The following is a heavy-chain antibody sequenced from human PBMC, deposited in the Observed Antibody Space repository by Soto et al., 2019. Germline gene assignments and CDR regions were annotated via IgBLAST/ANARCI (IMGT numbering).Heavy chain of an antibody. Sequence: EVQLVESGGGLVQPGGSLRLSCAASGFTFGSYNMDWVRQAPGKGLEWLSYISGSGTTIYYADSVRGRFTTSRDNAKNSLYLQMTSLRDDDTTVYYCSRDQTTGWFDPWGQGTLVTVSS. D-gene: IGHD4-17*01. CDR3: SRDQTTGWFDP. J-gene: IGHJ5*02. CDR1: GFTFGSYN. V-gene: IGHV3-48*02. CDR2: ISGSGTTI.